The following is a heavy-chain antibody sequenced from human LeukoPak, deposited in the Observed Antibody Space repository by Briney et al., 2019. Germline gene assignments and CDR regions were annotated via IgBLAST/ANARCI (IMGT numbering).Heavy chain of an antibody. CDR2: ISAYNGNT. V-gene: IGHV1-18*01. CDR3: ARDRGPAADRFFLRYPFDY. CDR1: GYTFTSYG. Sequence: ASVTVSCKASGYTFTSYGISWVRQAPGKGLEWMGWISAYNGNTNYAQKLQGRVTMTTDTSTSTAYMELRSLRSDDTAVYYCARDRGPAADRFFLRYPFDYWGQGTLVTVSS. D-gene: IGHD6-13*01. J-gene: IGHJ4*02.